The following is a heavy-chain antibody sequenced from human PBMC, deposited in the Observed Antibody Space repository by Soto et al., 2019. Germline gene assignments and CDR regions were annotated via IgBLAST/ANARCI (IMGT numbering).Heavy chain of an antibody. D-gene: IGHD5-12*01. CDR1: GFTFSSYA. Sequence: GGSLTLSCAASGFTFSSYAMHWVRQAPGKGLEWVAVISYDGSNKYYADSVKGRFTISRDNSKNTLYLQMNSLRAEDTAVYYCARLGGSGYDYWGQGTLVTVSS. CDR3: ARLGGSGYDY. V-gene: IGHV3-30-3*01. J-gene: IGHJ4*02. CDR2: ISYDGSNK.